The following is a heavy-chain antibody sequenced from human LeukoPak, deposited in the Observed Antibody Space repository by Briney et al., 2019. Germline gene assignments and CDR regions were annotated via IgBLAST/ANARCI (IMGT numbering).Heavy chain of an antibody. CDR2: INPSGGGT. D-gene: IGHD2-15*01. Sequence: GAWVKVSCAASRSTFTSYYMHWVRQAPGQGHERMGIINPSGGGTTYAQKFQGRVTMTTDTSTSTVYMELSSLRSEDTAVYYCANSRAATTYCSGGSCYAFDDWGQGTLVTVSS. J-gene: IGHJ4*02. CDR3: ANSRAATTYCSGGSCYAFDD. CDR1: RSTFTSYY. V-gene: IGHV1-46*01.